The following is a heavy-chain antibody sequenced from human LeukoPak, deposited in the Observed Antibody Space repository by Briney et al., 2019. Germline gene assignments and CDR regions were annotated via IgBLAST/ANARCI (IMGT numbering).Heavy chain of an antibody. D-gene: IGHD3-10*01. J-gene: IGHJ5*02. CDR1: GFTFDDYA. CDR3: AKGPYGSGSYYTS. Sequence: GRSLRLSCAASGFTFDDYAMHWVRQAPGKGLEWVSGISWNSGSIGYADSVKGRFTISRNNAKDSLYLQMNRLRAEDTALYYCAKGPYGSGSYYTSWGQGTLVTVSS. CDR2: ISWNSGSI. V-gene: IGHV3-9*01.